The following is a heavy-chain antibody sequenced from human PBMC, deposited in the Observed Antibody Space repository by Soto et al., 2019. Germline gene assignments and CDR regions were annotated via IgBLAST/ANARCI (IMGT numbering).Heavy chain of an antibody. CDR1: GFVFNHYG. Sequence: PRGSLRLSCEASGFVFNHYGMSWVRQAPGKGLEWVSSISDSAASTFYADSVRGRFTISRDNSKNTLYLQMNSLRPEDAAMHYCVKDLYRSSTMPCLDHWGQGALVTVSS. CDR3: VKDLYRSSTMPCLDH. D-gene: IGHD1-1*01. CDR2: ISDSAAST. V-gene: IGHV3-23*01. J-gene: IGHJ4*02.